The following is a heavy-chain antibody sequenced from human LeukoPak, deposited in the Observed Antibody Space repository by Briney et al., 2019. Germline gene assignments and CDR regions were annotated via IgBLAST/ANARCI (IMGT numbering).Heavy chain of an antibody. Sequence: GASVKVSCKTSGYTFTSYAMNWVRQAPGQGLEWMGWINTNTGNPTYAQGFTGRFAFPLDTSVSTTYLQISSLKAEDTAVYYCARGSSGWYNYWGQGTLVTVS. CDR1: GYTFTSYA. CDR2: INTNTGNP. J-gene: IGHJ4*02. D-gene: IGHD6-19*01. V-gene: IGHV7-4-1*02. CDR3: ARGSSGWYNY.